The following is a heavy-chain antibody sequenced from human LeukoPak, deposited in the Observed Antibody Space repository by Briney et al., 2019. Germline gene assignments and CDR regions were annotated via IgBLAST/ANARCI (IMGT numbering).Heavy chain of an antibody. D-gene: IGHD2-21*01. CDR3: ARDQHTGSQKISDY. CDR1: GYSFTSYD. CDR2: MNPNSGDT. J-gene: IGHJ4*02. V-gene: IGHV1-8*03. Sequence: VASVKVSCRASGYSFTSYDINWVRQATGQGLEWMGWMNPNSGDTGFAQKFQGRVTINRNTSISTAYMELSSLRSEDTAVYFCARDQHTGSQKISDYWGQGTLVTVSS.